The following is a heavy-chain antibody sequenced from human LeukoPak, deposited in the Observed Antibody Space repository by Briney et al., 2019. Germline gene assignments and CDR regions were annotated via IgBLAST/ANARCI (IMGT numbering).Heavy chain of an antibody. CDR1: GFTFSSYA. CDR3: AKRRGLELLYYYYMDV. Sequence: GGSLRLSCAASGFTFSSYAMTWVRQAPGKGLEWVSAISGSGGSTYFADSVKGRFTISRDNSKNTLYLQMNSLRAEDTAVYYCAKRRGLELLYYYYMDVWGKGTTVTVPS. J-gene: IGHJ6*03. V-gene: IGHV3-23*01. D-gene: IGHD1-7*01. CDR2: ISGSGGST.